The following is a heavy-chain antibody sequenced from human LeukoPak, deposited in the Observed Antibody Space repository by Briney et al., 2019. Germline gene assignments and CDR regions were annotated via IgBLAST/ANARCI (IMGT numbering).Heavy chain of an antibody. CDR2: VYYSGST. CDR1: GGSITASY. CDR3: ATNTGTVFDY. Sequence: SETLSLTCTVSGGSITASYWSWIRQPPGKGLEWIGYVYYSGSTEYNPSLRSRVTISLEMSKHQFSLNVTSVTAADTAVYYCATNTGTVFDYWGQGALVTVSS. D-gene: IGHD7-27*01. J-gene: IGHJ4*02. V-gene: IGHV4-59*01.